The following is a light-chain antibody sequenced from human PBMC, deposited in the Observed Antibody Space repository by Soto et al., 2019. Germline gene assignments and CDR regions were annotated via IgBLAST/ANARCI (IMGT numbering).Light chain of an antibody. CDR3: QHYVSSPLT. J-gene: IGKJ4*01. Sequence: EVVLTQSPATLSLSPGERATLFCRASQCITYTFLGWYQQKPGQPPRLLIYGASNRAPGIPERFSVSGYDTDLTLTIRRLEHEDFAMYYCQHYVSSPLTFGGGTKVEIK. CDR1: QCITYTF. CDR2: GAS. V-gene: IGKV3-20*01.